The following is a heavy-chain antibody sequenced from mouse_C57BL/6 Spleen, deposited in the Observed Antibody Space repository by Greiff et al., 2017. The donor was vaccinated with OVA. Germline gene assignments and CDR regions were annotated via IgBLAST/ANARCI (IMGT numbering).Heavy chain of an antibody. CDR3: ARGDCYGSSYVWYFDV. CDR1: GYTFTSYW. V-gene: IGHV1-52*01. D-gene: IGHD1-1*01. J-gene: IGHJ1*03. CDR2: IDPSDSET. Sequence: QVQLQQSGAELVRPGSSVKLSCKASGYTFTSYWMHWVKQRPIQGLEWIGNIDPSDSETHYNQKFKDKATLTVDKSSSTAYMQLSSLTSEDSAVYYCARGDCYGSSYVWYFDVWGTGTTVTVSS.